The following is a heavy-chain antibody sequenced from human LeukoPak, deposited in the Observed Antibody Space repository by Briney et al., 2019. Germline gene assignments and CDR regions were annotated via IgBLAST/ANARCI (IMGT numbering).Heavy chain of an antibody. J-gene: IGHJ4*02. Sequence: PSETLSLTCTVSGDSISSDYYYWSWIRQPAGKGLEWNGRIYTSGSTSYNPSLKSRVTISVDTSKNQFSLKLSSVTAADTAVYYCARDGYKGGYWGQGTLVTVSS. D-gene: IGHD5-24*01. CDR3: ARDGYKGGY. CDR2: IYTSGST. V-gene: IGHV4-61*02. CDR1: GDSISSDYYY.